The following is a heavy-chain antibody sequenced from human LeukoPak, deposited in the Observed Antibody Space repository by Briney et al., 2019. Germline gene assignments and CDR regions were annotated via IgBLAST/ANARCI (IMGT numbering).Heavy chain of an antibody. J-gene: IGHJ4*02. Sequence: PSETLSLTCTVSGYSLSSGYYWGWIRQPPGEGPGGSVSIYQSGSTYYNPSLKSRVTISVDTSKNQFSLKLSSVTAADTAVYYCARDRSGFERLGVTGYFDYWGQGTLVTVSS. D-gene: IGHD3-10*01. CDR2: IYQSGST. V-gene: IGHV4-38-2*02. CDR3: ARDRSGFERLGVTGYFDY. CDR1: GYSLSSGYY.